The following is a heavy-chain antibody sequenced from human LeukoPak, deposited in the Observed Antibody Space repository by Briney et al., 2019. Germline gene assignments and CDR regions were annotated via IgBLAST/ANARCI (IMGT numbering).Heavy chain of an antibody. Sequence: SETLSLTCTVSGYSISSGYYWGWIRQPPGKGLEWIGSIYYSGTTYYNASLKSRVTISVDTSKTQFSLRLSSVTAADTAVYYCVREAQWLARVDYWGQGALVTVSS. V-gene: IGHV4-38-2*02. CDR3: VREAQWLARVDY. D-gene: IGHD6-19*01. CDR1: GYSISSGYY. CDR2: IYYSGTT. J-gene: IGHJ4*02.